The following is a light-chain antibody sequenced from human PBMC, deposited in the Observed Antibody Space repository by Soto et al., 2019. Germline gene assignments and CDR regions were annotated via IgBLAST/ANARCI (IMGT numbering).Light chain of an antibody. CDR1: QSISTS. V-gene: IGKV3-15*01. Sequence: EIVLTQSPGTLSLSPGERATLNCRASQSISTSSLAWYRQKPGQAPRLLIYGASTRATAVPARFTASGSGTEFTLTISSLQSDDFGVYYCQQYDTWPRTFGQGTKVDIK. CDR2: GAS. J-gene: IGKJ1*01. CDR3: QQYDTWPRT.